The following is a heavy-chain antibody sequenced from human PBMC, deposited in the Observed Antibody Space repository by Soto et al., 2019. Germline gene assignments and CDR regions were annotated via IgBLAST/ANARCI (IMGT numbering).Heavy chain of an antibody. Sequence: EVQLVESGGGLVKPGGSLRLSCAASGFTFSSYSMNWVRQAPGKGLEWVSSISSSSSYIYYADSVKGRFTISRDNAKNSRYLQMNSLRAEDTAVYYCARVGRDCSSTSCYAGFDYYYMDVWGKGTTVTVSS. CDR1: GFTFSSYS. CDR2: ISSSSSYI. CDR3: ARVGRDCSSTSCYAGFDYYYMDV. J-gene: IGHJ6*03. D-gene: IGHD2-2*01. V-gene: IGHV3-21*01.